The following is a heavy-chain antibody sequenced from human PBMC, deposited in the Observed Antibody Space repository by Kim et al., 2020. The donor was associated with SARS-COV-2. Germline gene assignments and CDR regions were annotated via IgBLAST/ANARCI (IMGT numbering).Heavy chain of an antibody. J-gene: IGHJ4*02. Sequence: GGSLRLSCAASGFTFSSYSMNWVRQAPGKGLECVSSISSSSSYIYYADSVKGRFTISRDNAKNSLYLQMNSLRAEDTAVYYCAREFNGYYGSGSALYYFDYWGQGTLVTVSS. CDR1: GFTFSSYS. V-gene: IGHV3-21*01. D-gene: IGHD3-10*01. CDR3: AREFNGYYGSGSALYYFDY. CDR2: ISSSSSYI.